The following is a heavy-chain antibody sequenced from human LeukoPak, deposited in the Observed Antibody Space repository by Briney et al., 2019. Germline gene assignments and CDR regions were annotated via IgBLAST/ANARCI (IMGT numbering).Heavy chain of an antibody. CDR2: ISSSSSTI. V-gene: IGHV3-48*04. CDR3: ARDGYCSSTSCYGDARDAFDI. Sequence: PGGSLRLSCAASGFTFSSYSMNWVRQAPGKGLEWVSYISSSSSTIYYADSVKGRFTISRDNAKNSLYLQMNSLRAEDTAAYYCARDGYCSSTSCYGDARDAFDIWGQGTMVTVSS. CDR1: GFTFSSYS. D-gene: IGHD2-2*03. J-gene: IGHJ3*02.